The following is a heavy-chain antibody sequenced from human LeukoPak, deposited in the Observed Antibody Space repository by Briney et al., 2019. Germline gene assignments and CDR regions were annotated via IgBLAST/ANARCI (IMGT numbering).Heavy chain of an antibody. D-gene: IGHD1-20*01. CDR3: ARRNWNDPYYYYYYMDV. CDR2: MNPNSGDT. J-gene: IGHJ6*03. CDR1: GYTFTSYD. Sequence: GASVKVSCKASGYTFTSYDINWVRQAPGQGLEWMGWMNPNSGDTGHAQKFQGRVTITRNTSISTAYMELSSLRSEDTAVYYCARRNWNDPYYYYYYMDVWGKGTTVTVSS. V-gene: IGHV1-8*03.